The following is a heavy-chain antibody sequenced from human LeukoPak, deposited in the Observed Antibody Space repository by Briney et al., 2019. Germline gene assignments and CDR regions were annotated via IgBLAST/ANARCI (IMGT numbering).Heavy chain of an antibody. J-gene: IGHJ5*02. V-gene: IGHV1-69*02. CDR2: IIPILGIA. D-gene: IGHD2-2*01. CDR1: GGTFSSYT. Sequence: ASVKVSCKASGGTFSSYTISWVRQAPGQGFEWMGRIIPILGIANYAQKFQGRVTITADKSTSTAYMELSSLRSEDTAVYYCAGCYCSSTSCYNWFDPWGQGTLVTVSS. CDR3: AGCYCSSTSCYNWFDP.